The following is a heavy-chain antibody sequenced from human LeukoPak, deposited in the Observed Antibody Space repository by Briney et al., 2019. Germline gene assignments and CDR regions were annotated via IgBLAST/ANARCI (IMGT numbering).Heavy chain of an antibody. CDR3: AKDLEGYCSGGSCYSFDY. Sequence: GGSLRHSCAASGLTFSTFARIWVRQPPAKGLEWVSSIIPSGGEIHYADSVRGRFTISRDNSKSTLSLQMNSLRAEDTAVYYCAKDLEGYCSGGSCYSFDYWGQGTLVTVSS. J-gene: IGHJ4*02. D-gene: IGHD2-15*01. V-gene: IGHV3-23*01. CDR1: GLTFSTFA. CDR2: IIPSGGEI.